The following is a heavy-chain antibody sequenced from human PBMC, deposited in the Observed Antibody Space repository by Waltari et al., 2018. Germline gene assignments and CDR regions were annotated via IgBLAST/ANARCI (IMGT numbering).Heavy chain of an antibody. CDR2: ISGSGGST. CDR3: AKDQGGYDPPYDY. D-gene: IGHD5-12*01. J-gene: IGHJ4*02. CDR1: GFTFSSYA. V-gene: IGHV3-23*01. Sequence: EVQLSESGGGLVQPGGPLGLSCAASGFTFSSYAMRCVRLVPAKGLEWVSAISGSGGSTYYADSVKGRFTISRDNSKNTLYLQMNSLRAEDTAVYYCAKDQGGYDPPYDYWGQGTLVTVSS.